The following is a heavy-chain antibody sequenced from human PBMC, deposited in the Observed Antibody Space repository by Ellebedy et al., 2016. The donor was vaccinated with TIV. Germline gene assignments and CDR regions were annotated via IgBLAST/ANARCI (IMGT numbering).Heavy chain of an antibody. CDR2: ISHSGGT. J-gene: IGHJ5*02. Sequence: MPSETLSLTCEVFGGSLSGFHWTWIRQSTIRGLEWIGEISHSGGTQYNPTLESRVTFSLDTSKKQISLTLTSVTAADTAKYYCARGLGYFGSRSRWFDSWGQGSLVTVSS. CDR3: ARGLGYFGSRSRWFDS. CDR1: GGSLSGFH. D-gene: IGHD3-10*01. V-gene: IGHV4-34*01.